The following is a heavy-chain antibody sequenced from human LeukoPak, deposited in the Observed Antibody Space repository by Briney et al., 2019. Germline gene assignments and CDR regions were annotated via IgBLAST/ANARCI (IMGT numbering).Heavy chain of an antibody. CDR3: ARDWELGH. CDR1: GGSISIYY. CDR2: IQYSGST. J-gene: IGHJ5*02. Sequence: PSETLSLTCTVSGGSISIYYWNWIRQPPGKGLEWIGNIQYSGSTNYNPSLKSRVPILLDTSKNQFSLKLNSVTAADTAVYYCARDWELGHWGQGTLVTVS. D-gene: IGHD1-1*01. V-gene: IGHV4-59*01.